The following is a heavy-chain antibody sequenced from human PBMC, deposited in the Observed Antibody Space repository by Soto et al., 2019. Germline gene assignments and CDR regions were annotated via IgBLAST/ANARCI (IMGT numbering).Heavy chain of an antibody. V-gene: IGHV3-23*01. J-gene: IGHJ4*02. Sequence: PVGSLRLSGAASGFTFSSYAMSWVSQAPGKGLEWVSAISGSGGSTYYADSVKGRFTISRDNSKNTLYLQMNSLRAEDTAVYYCAKAPKGSYSGYWGQGTLVTVSS. CDR3: AKAPKGSYSGY. CDR2: ISGSGGST. D-gene: IGHD1-26*01. CDR1: GFTFSSYA.